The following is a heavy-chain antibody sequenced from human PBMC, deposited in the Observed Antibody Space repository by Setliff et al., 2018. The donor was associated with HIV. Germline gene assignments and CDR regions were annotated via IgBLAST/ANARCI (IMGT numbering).Heavy chain of an antibody. Sequence: GGSLRLSCAASGFTFDDYAMHWVRQAPGKGLEWVSFIYSDGRTHYADSVKGLFTVSRDNSKNMMHLQMNGLRPEDTAVYYCAKGVKWLDPWGQGTLVTVSS. CDR3: AKGVKWLDP. CDR1: GFTFDDYA. D-gene: IGHD3-16*01. J-gene: IGHJ5*02. V-gene: IGHV3-23*03. CDR2: IYSDGRT.